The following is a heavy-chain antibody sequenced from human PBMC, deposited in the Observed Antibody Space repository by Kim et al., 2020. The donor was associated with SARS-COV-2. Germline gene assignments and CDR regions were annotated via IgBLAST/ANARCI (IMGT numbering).Heavy chain of an antibody. CDR3: ARGRTWTYYYGSGSPKGRYDRFDP. D-gene: IGHD3-10*01. CDR1: GGSFSGYY. CDR2: INHSGST. V-gene: IGHV4-34*01. J-gene: IGHJ5*02. Sequence: SETLSLTCAVYGGSFSGYYWSWIRQPPGKGLEWIGEINHSGSTNYNPSLKSRVTISVDTSKNQFSLKLSSVTAADTAVYYCARGRTWTYYYGSGSPKGRYDRFDPWGQGTLVTVSS.